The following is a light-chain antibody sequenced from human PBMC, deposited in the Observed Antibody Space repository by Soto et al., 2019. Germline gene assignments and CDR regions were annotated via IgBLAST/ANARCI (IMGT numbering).Light chain of an antibody. Sequence: DTVLTQSPATLSSSPGERATLSCRASQSVSSDLAWYQHKPGQAPRLLIFDASNRATGTPARFSDSGSGTDFTLTISSLDPDDFAVYYCQQRSNWPWTFGQGTKVDIK. CDR2: DAS. CDR3: QQRSNWPWT. CDR1: QSVSSD. V-gene: IGKV3-11*01. J-gene: IGKJ1*01.